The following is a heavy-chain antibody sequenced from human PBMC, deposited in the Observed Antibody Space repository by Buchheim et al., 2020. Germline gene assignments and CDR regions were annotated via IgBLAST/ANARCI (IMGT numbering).Heavy chain of an antibody. CDR1: GGTFSSYA. J-gene: IGHJ6*02. CDR2: IIPILGIA. V-gene: IGHV1-69*04. Sequence: QVQLVQSGAEVKKPGSSVKVSCKASGGTFSSYAISWVRQAPGQGLEWMGRIIPILGIANYAQKFQGRVTITADKSTSTAYMELSSLRSENTAVYYCARENYYDSSGYYYYYYGMDVWGQGTT. D-gene: IGHD3-22*01. CDR3: ARENYYDSSGYYYYYYGMDV.